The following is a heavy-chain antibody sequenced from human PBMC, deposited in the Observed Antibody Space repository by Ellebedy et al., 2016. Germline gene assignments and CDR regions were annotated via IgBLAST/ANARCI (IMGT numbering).Heavy chain of an antibody. CDR2: IIPIFGTA. Sequence: SVKVSCXASGGTFSSYAISWVRQAPGQGLEWMGGIIPIFGTANYAQKFQGRVTITADESTSTAYMELSSLRSEDTAVYYCARSRSRWGKATAMCSGGSCYSDFDYWGQGTLVTVSS. D-gene: IGHD2-15*01. CDR3: ARSRSRWGKATAMCSGGSCYSDFDY. CDR1: GGTFSSYA. J-gene: IGHJ4*02. V-gene: IGHV1-69*13.